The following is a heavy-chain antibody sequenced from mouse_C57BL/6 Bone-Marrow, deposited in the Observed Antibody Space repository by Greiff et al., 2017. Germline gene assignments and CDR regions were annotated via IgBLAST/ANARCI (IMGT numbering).Heavy chain of an antibody. V-gene: IGHV1-4*01. CDR2: INHSSGYT. CDR3: ARDCFYWYFDV. J-gene: IGHJ1*03. Sequence: QVQLQQSGAELARPGASVKMSCKASGYTFTSYTMHWVKQRPGKGLEWIGYINHSSGYTKYNQKFKDKATLTADKSSSTAYMQLSSLKSEDSAVYYCARDCFYWYFDVWGTGTTVTVSS. CDR1: GYTFTSYT.